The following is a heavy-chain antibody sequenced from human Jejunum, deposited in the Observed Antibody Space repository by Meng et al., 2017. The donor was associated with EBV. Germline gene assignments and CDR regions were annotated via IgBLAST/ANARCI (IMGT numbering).Heavy chain of an antibody. CDR3: ARRTGDYVVGY. CDR2: VHFSGIT. V-gene: IGHV4-34*02. J-gene: IGHJ4*02. D-gene: IGHD2-8*02. CDR1: GGSFSGYY. Sequence: QGQLQQWGAGRLRPTETRSLTCAVDGGSFSGYYWSWVRQPPGRGLEYIGEVHFSGITNYTPSLKSRVTMSVDASKNQFSLRLTSVTAADTAVYYCARRTGDYVVGYWGQGTLVTVSS.